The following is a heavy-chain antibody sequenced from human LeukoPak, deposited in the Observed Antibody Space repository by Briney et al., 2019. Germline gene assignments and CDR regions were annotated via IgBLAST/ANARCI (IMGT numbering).Heavy chain of an antibody. CDR3: ARVRVLMVYANNWFDP. Sequence: PGGSLRLSCAASGFTFSSYWMNWVRQAPGKGLEWVSSISSSSSYIYYADSVKGRFTISRDNAKNSLYLQMNSLRAEDTAVYYCARVRVLMVYANNWFDPWGQGTLVTVSS. D-gene: IGHD2-8*01. CDR1: GFTFSSYW. CDR2: ISSSSSYI. V-gene: IGHV3-21*01. J-gene: IGHJ5*02.